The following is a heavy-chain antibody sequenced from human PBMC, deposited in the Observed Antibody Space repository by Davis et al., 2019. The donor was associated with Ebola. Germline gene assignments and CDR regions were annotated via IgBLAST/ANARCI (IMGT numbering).Heavy chain of an antibody. J-gene: IGHJ5*02. Sequence: GGSLRPPCAAPGFTASSNYMSWVRQAPGKGLEWVSVIYSGGSTYYADPVKGSFTISRDNSKNTLYLQMNSLRAEDTAVYYCARVRVYCSSTSCMGGWFDPWGQGTLVTVSS. D-gene: IGHD2-2*01. CDR3: ARVRVYCSSTSCMGGWFDP. CDR1: GFTASSNY. CDR2: IYSGGST. V-gene: IGHV3-66*01.